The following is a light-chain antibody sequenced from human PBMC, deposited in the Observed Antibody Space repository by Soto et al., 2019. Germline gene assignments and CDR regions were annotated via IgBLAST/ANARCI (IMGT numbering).Light chain of an antibody. CDR1: QSLVYRDGNIF. J-gene: IGKJ2*01. Sequence: DVVMTQSPLSLPVTLGQPASISCRSSQSLVYRDGNIFLNWFHQRPGQSPRRLIYKISNRDSGVPDRFSGSGSGTDFTLKISRVEAEDVGVYYCMQGTHWLYTFGQGTKLEIK. CDR2: KIS. CDR3: MQGTHWLYT. V-gene: IGKV2-30*01.